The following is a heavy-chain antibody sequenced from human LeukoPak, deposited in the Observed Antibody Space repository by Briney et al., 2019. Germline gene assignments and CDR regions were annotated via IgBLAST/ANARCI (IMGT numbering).Heavy chain of an antibody. CDR3: ARHGRSTNYFDY. CDR1: GYSISSGYY. D-gene: IGHD2-15*01. V-gene: IGHV4-38-2*01. J-gene: IGHJ4*02. CDR2: IYHSGST. Sequence: SETLSLTCAVSGYSISSGYYWGWIRQPPGKGLEWIGGIYHSGSTYYNPSLKSRVTISVDTSKNQFSLKLSSVTAADTAVYYCARHGRSTNYFDYWGQGTLVTVSS.